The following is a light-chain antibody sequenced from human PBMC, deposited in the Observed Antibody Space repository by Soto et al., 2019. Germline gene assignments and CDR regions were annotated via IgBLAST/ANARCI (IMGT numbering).Light chain of an antibody. J-gene: IGKJ3*01. V-gene: IGKV3D-20*02. CDR3: QQRSNWPLT. Sequence: EIVLTQSPGTLSLSLGERATLSCRASQSISSTSLAWYQQKPGQAPRLLIYGASTRATGIPARFSGSGSGTDFTLTISSLEPEDFAVYYCQQRSNWPLTFGPGTKVDIK. CDR2: GAS. CDR1: QSISSTS.